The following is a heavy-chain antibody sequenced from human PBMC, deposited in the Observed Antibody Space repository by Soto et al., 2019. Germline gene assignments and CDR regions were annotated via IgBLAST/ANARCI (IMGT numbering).Heavy chain of an antibody. V-gene: IGHV3-7*01. CDR2: IKQDGSEK. CDR1: GFTFSSYW. CDR3: ARERTIVPGTDAFDI. D-gene: IGHD4-4*01. J-gene: IGHJ3*02. Sequence: GGSLRLSCAASGFTFSSYWMSWVRHAPGKGLEWVANIKQDGSEKYYVDSVKGRFTISRDNAKNSLYLQMNSLRAEDTAVYYCARERTIVPGTDAFDIWGQGTMVTVSS.